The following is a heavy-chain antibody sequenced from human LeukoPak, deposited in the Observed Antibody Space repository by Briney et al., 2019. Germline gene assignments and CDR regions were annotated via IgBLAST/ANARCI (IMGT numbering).Heavy chain of an antibody. D-gene: IGHD5-18*01. J-gene: IGHJ4*02. CDR3: ARDTYNYGSSAHYDY. V-gene: IGHV4-4*07. CDR1: GVSISSYS. Sequence: SETLSLTCTVSGVSISSYSWSWIRQPAGKGLEWIGRIYTSGSTNYNPSLKSRVTMSVDTSKNQFSLKLSSVTAADTAVYYCARDTYNYGSSAHYDYWGQGTLVTVSS. CDR2: IYTSGST.